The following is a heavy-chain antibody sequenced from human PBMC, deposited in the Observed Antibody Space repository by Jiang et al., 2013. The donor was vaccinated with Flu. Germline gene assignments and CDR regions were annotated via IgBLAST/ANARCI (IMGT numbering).Heavy chain of an antibody. V-gene: IGHV1-18*01. J-gene: IGHJ6*02. CDR2: ISGYNGNT. CDR3: ARDHPTGGYDFYYYYGMDV. CDR1: GYTFTSYG. Sequence: SGAEVKKPGASVKVSCKASGYTFTSYGISWVRQAPGQGLEWMGWISGYNGNTNYAQKVQGRVTMTTDSSTSTAYMELRSLRSDDSAVYYCARDHPTGGYDFYYYYGMDVWGQGTTVTV. D-gene: IGHD5-12*01.